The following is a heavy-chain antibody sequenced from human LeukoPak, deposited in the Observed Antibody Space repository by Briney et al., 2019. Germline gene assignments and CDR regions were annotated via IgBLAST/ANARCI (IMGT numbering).Heavy chain of an antibody. D-gene: IGHD3-16*01. Sequence: SETLSLTCTVSGGSISSSSYYWGWIRQPPGKGLEWIGSIYYSGSTYYNPSLKSRVTISVDTSKNQFSLKLSSVTAADTAVYYCARLGSSLYDYVWGSSPDYWGQGTLVTVSS. CDR3: ARLGSSLYDYVWGSSPDY. V-gene: IGHV4-39*01. CDR1: GGSISSSSYY. J-gene: IGHJ4*02. CDR2: IYYSGST.